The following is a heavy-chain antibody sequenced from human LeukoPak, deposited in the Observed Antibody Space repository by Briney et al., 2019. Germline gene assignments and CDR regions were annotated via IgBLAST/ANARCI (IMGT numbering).Heavy chain of an antibody. CDR2: ISSSGNTI. Sequence: QSGVSLRLSCAASGFTFSSYSMNWVRQAPGKGLEWVSYISSSGNTIYYADSVKGRFSTSRDDAKNSLYLQMNTLRAEDTAVYYCARAYGFSYGIDYWGQGTLVTVST. J-gene: IGHJ4*02. V-gene: IGHV3-48*01. CDR3: ARAYGFSYGIDY. D-gene: IGHD5-18*01. CDR1: GFTFSSYS.